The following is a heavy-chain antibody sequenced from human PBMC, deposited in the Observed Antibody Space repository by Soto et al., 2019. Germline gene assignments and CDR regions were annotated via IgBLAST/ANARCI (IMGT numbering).Heavy chain of an antibody. D-gene: IGHD3-22*01. V-gene: IGHV4-31*03. J-gene: IGHJ4*02. Sequence: SETLSLTCTVSGGSISSGDYYWSWIRQHPGKGLEWIGCIHYSGSTNYNPSLKSRVTISLDTSKNQFSLKLSSVTAADTAVYYCARGRRYYDSNAYLFFDYWGQGTLVTVSS. CDR3: ARGRRYYDSNAYLFFDY. CDR2: IHYSGST. CDR1: GGSISSGDYY.